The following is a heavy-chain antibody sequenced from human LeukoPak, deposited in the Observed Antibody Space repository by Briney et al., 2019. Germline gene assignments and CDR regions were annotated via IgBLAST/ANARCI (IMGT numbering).Heavy chain of an antibody. V-gene: IGHV3-21*01. Sequence: GGSLRLSCEASGFTFSHAWMNWVRQAPGKGLEWVSSISSTGAYIYYADSLKGRFTISRDNAKNSLYLQMNSLRADDTAVYYCARGLAAAGTRGPYWGQGTLVTVSS. CDR2: ISSTGAYI. J-gene: IGHJ4*02. CDR3: ARGLAAAGTRGPY. D-gene: IGHD6-13*01. CDR1: GFTFSHAW.